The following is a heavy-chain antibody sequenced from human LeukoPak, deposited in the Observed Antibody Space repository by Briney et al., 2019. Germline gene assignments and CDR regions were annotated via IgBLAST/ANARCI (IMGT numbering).Heavy chain of an antibody. CDR2: IYYSGST. D-gene: IGHD3-16*01. CDR3: ARGGFILFDP. V-gene: IGHV4-31*03. Sequence: PSETLSLTCTVSGGSISSGGYYWSWTRQHPGKGLEWFGYIYYSGSTYYNPSLKSRVTISVDTSKNQFSLRLSSVTAADTAVYYCARGGFILFDPWGQGTLVTVSS. CDR1: GGSISSGGYY. J-gene: IGHJ5*02.